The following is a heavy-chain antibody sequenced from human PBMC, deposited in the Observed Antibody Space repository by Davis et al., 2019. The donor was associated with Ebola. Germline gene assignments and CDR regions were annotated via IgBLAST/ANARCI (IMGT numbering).Heavy chain of an antibody. Sequence: PGGSLRLSCSASRFTFSSLSMHWVRQAPGKRLEYVSVISNNGLSTYYADSVKGRFTISRDNSKNTLYLQMSSLRTEDTAVYYCVRDLYGFDYWGQGTLVTVSS. V-gene: IGHV3-64D*08. CDR1: RFTFSSLS. J-gene: IGHJ4*02. CDR2: ISNNGLST. D-gene: IGHD2-8*01. CDR3: VRDLYGFDY.